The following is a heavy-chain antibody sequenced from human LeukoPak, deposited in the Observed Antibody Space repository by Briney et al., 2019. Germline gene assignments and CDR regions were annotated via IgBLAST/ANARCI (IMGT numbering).Heavy chain of an antibody. Sequence: GSLRLSCAASGFTFNMYAMTWVRQAPGKGLEWIGEINHSGSTNYNPSLKSRVTISVDTSKNQFSLKLSSVTAADTAVYYCAREVGYSNYMDVWGKGTTVTVSS. CDR3: AREVGYSNYMDV. V-gene: IGHV4-34*01. CDR1: GFTFNMYA. CDR2: INHSGST. D-gene: IGHD4-11*01. J-gene: IGHJ6*03.